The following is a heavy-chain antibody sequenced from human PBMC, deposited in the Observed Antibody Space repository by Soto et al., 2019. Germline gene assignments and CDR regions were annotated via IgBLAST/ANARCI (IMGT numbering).Heavy chain of an antibody. J-gene: IGHJ4*02. CDR1: GFVFKMYW. D-gene: IGHD3-10*01. Sequence: GGSLRLSCAASGFVFKMYWMHWVRQLPGQGPEWVTRINDDGTRTDYADSAKGRFTISRDNAKDILYLQMNALRVDDTAVYYCIRGPRPSSVGTGAFWGQGTMVTVSS. CDR3: IRGPRPSSVGTGAF. CDR2: INDDGTRT. V-gene: IGHV3-74*01.